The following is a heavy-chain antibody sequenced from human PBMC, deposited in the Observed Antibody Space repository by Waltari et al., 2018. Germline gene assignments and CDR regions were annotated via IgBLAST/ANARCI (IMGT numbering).Heavy chain of an antibody. CDR3: AREWGVMVGTAGYYFDY. CDR1: GFSFGGDT. Sequence: EVQLVGSGGGLVKPGGSLRLSCAASGFSFGGDTMNWVRQAPGKGLEWFTSISSGSSYIFYADSVKGRFTISRDNAKNSLYLQMNSLRVEDTAVYYCAREWGVMVGTAGYYFDYWGQGSLVTVSS. CDR2: ISSGSSYI. J-gene: IGHJ4*02. D-gene: IGHD3-9*01. V-gene: IGHV3-21*01.